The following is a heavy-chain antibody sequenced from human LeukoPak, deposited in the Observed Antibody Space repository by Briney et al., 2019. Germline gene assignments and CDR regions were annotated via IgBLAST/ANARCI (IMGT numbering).Heavy chain of an antibody. CDR2: IRSKAYGGTT. V-gene: IGHV3-49*03. CDR1: GFTFGDYA. Sequence: GGSLRLSCTASGFTFGDYAMSWFRQAPGKGLEWVGFIRSKAYGGTTEYAASVKGRFTISRDDSKSIAYLQMNSLKTEDTAVYYCTRGAALGIAVAGLVPRGDYWGQGTLVTVSS. CDR3: TRGAALGIAVAGLVPRGDY. J-gene: IGHJ4*02. D-gene: IGHD6-19*01.